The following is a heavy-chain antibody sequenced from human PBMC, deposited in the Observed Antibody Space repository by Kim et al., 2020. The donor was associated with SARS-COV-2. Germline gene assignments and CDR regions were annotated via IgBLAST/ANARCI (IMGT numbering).Heavy chain of an antibody. D-gene: IGHD3-16*01. CDR2: INAGNGNT. Sequence: ASVKVSCKASGYTFTSYAMHWVRLAPGQRLEWMGWINAGNGNTKYSQKFQGRVTITRDTSASTAYMELSSLRSEDTAVYYCARYRTPKGGAFDIWGQGTMVTVSS. V-gene: IGHV1-3*01. J-gene: IGHJ3*02. CDR1: GYTFTSYA. CDR3: ARYRTPKGGAFDI.